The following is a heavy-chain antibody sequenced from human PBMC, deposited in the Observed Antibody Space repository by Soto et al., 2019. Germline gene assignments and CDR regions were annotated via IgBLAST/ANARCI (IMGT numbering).Heavy chain of an antibody. CDR1: GFIFNRFG. J-gene: IGHJ4*02. D-gene: IGHD3-10*01. Sequence: QVQLVESGGGVVQPGRSLRLSCAASGFIFNRFGMHWVRQAPGKGLEWVAVISYDGRNKFYADSVKGRFTISRDDSQNTLFLQMNSLRPEDTAVYYCGKAGDITVRGVPPSDYWGQGTLVTVSS. CDR2: ISYDGRNK. CDR3: GKAGDITVRGVPPSDY. V-gene: IGHV3-30*18.